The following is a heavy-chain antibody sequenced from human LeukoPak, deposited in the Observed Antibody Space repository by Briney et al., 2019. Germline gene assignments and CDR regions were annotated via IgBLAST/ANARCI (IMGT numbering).Heavy chain of an antibody. J-gene: IGHJ6*02. V-gene: IGHV4-59*08. Sequence: PAETLSLTCTASGGSISSYYWSWIRQPPGKGLEWIGHIYYSRSTTYNPSLKSRVTISVDTSKNQFSLKLSSVTAADTAVYYCARHKVVAATNYYGMDVWGQGTTVTVSS. D-gene: IGHD2-15*01. CDR3: ARHKVVAATNYYGMDV. CDR1: GGSISSYY. CDR2: IYYSRST.